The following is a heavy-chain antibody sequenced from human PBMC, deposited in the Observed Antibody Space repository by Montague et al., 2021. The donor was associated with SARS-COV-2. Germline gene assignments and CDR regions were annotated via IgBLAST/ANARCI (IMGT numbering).Heavy chain of an antibody. V-gene: IGHV4-39*01. CDR1: GGSITVSRYD. CDR3: ARHRANAGSFDI. Sequence: SETLSLTCTVSGGSITVSRYDWGWIRQPPGKGLGWIGSVHYTGTTSYNASLKSRLTISVDTSENQFSLKMTSVTASDTAVYYCARHRANAGSFDIWGQGTTVTVSS. J-gene: IGHJ3*02. CDR2: VHYTGTT. D-gene: IGHD1-1*01.